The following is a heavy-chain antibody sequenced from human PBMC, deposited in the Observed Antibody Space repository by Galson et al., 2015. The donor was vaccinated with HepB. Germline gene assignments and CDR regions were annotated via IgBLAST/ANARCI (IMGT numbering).Heavy chain of an antibody. CDR3: ARDPLFDASGSYFGLDV. Sequence: SLRLSCAASGFPVNFYGMHWVRQAPGKGLVWVSGINHNGSATNYADCVKGRFTISRDNAKTTVYLQMNSLRAEDTAVYFCARDPLFDASGSYFGLDVWGQGTTVTVSS. D-gene: IGHD6-19*01. V-gene: IGHV3-74*01. CDR2: INHNGSAT. J-gene: IGHJ6*02. CDR1: GFPVNFYG.